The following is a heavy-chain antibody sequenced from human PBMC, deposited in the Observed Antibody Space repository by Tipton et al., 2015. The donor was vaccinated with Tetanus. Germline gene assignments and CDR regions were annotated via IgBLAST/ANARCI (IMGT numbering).Heavy chain of an antibody. D-gene: IGHD2-15*01. V-gene: IGHV1-18*01. CDR2: ISAYNGNT. CDR3: ARTLRSYYYYYGMDV. Sequence: QSGPEVKKPGASVKVSCKASGYTFTSYGISWVRQAPGQGLEWMGWISAYNGNTNYAQKLQGRVTMTTDTSTSTAYMELRSRRADDTAVYYCARTLRSYYYYYGMDVWGQGTTVTVSS. J-gene: IGHJ6*02. CDR1: GYTFTSYG.